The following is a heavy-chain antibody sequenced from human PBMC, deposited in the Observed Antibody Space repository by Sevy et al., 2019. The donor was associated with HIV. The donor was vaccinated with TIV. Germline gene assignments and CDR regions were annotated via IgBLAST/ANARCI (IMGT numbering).Heavy chain of an antibody. D-gene: IGHD3-3*01. CDR2: ISSSSSTI. CDR3: ARAKNYDFWSGSPLFDY. V-gene: IGHV3-48*02. Sequence: GGSLRLSCAASGFTFSSYSMNWVRQAPGKGLEWVSYISSSSSTIYYADSVKDRFTISRDNAKNSLYLQMNSLRDEDTAVYYCARAKNYDFWSGSPLFDYWGQGTLVTVSS. J-gene: IGHJ4*02. CDR1: GFTFSSYS.